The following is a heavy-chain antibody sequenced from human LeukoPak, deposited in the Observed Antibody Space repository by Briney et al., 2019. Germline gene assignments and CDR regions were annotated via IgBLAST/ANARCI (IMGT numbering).Heavy chain of an antibody. V-gene: IGHV3-33*01. CDR2: IWYDGSNK. CDR1: GFTFSSYG. Sequence: GRSLRLSCAASGFTFSSYGMHWVRQAPGKGLEWVAVIWYDGSNKYYADSVKGRFTISRDNSKNTLYLQMSSLRAEDTAVYYCARRAYGDYDNYFDYWGQEPWSPSPQ. CDR3: ARRAYGDYDNYFDY. J-gene: IGHJ4*01. D-gene: IGHD4-17*01.